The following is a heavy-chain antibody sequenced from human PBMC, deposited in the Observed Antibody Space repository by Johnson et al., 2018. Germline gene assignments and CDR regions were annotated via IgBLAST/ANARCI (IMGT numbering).Heavy chain of an antibody. D-gene: IGHD4-17*01. CDR3: AGGDYGDYAMDV. J-gene: IGHJ6*04. CDR2: LSYDGNNE. V-gene: IGHV3-30*03. Sequence: QVRLVEAGGGVVQPGRSLRLSCAASGLIFNDYAIHWVRQAPGKGPQWVAVLSYDGNNENYADPVKGRFTIPRDNSKNTLNLQMNSLRAEDTAVYYCAGGDYGDYAMDVWGNGTTVTVSS. CDR1: GLIFNDYA.